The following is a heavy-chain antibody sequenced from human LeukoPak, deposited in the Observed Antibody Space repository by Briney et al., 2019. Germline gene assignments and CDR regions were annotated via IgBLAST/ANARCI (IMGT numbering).Heavy chain of an antibody. CDR2: IYCNENP. D-gene: IGHD1-26*01. J-gene: IGHJ3*02. CDR3: ARAVGAKSRAFDI. CDR1: GGSISGYY. Sequence: SETLSLTCTVSGGSISGYYWSWIRQPPGKGLEWIGYIYCNENPNYNPSLKSRVTISVDTSKKQSSLKLRSVTAADTAVYYCARAVGAKSRAFDIWGQGTMVTVSS. V-gene: IGHV4-59*01.